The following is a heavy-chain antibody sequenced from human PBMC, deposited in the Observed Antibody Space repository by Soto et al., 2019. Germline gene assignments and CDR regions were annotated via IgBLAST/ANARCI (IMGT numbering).Heavy chain of an antibody. D-gene: IGHD3-3*02. Sequence: SVKVSCKASGGTFSSCAISWVGQAPVRVLEWMGGIIPIFGTANYAQKFQGRVTITADKSTSTAYMELSSLRSEDTAVYYCASSPGDHFSEYYFDYWGQGTLVTVSS. V-gene: IGHV1-69*06. CDR1: GGTFSSCA. CDR3: ASSPGDHFSEYYFDY. CDR2: IIPIFGTA. J-gene: IGHJ4*02.